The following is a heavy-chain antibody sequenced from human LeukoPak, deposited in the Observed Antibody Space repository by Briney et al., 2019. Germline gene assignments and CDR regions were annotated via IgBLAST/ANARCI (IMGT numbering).Heavy chain of an antibody. J-gene: IGHJ3*02. CDR2: IYPGDSDT. CDR3: AGIEYYDFWRGLLAFDI. Sequence: GESLKISCKGSGYSFTSYWIGWVRQMPGKGLEWMGIIYPGDSDTRYSPSFQGQVTISADKSISTAYLQWSSLKASDTAMYYCAGIEYYDFWRGLLAFDIWGQGTMVTVSS. D-gene: IGHD3-3*01. CDR1: GYSFTSYW. V-gene: IGHV5-51*01.